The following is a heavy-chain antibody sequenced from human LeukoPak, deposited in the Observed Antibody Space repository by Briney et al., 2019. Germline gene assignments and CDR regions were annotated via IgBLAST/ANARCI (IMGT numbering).Heavy chain of an antibody. CDR1: GFTFSSYS. J-gene: IGHJ5*02. CDR3: ARDSGGFDP. CDR2: IWYDGSNK. V-gene: IGHV3-33*01. Sequence: GRSLGLSCAASGFTFSSYSMHWVRQAPGKGLEWVAVIWYDGSNKYYADSVKGRFTISRDNSKNTLYLQMNSLRAEDTAVYYCARDSGGFDPWGQGTLVTVSS.